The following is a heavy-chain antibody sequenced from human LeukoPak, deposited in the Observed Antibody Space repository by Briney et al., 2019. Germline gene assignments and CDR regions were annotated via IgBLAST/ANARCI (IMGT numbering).Heavy chain of an antibody. V-gene: IGHV3-43*02. D-gene: IGHD3-10*01. CDR2: ISRDGGTT. Sequence: GGSLRLSCATSGFTFDDYAFHWVRQVPGKGLEWVSLISRDGGTTSYGDSVKGRFTISRDNSKNSLYMQMDSLKTEDSALYYCTKDFSGSYENWGQGTLVTVSS. J-gene: IGHJ4*02. CDR3: TKDFSGSYEN. CDR1: GFTFDDYA.